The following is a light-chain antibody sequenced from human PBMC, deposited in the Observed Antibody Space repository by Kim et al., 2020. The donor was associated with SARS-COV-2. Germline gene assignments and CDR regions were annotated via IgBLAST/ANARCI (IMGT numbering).Light chain of an antibody. CDR3: QAWDSSTGV. J-gene: IGLJ3*02. CDR1: TLGDKY. CDR2: EDS. Sequence: SVSPGQTASITCSGDTLGDKYVCWYQQKPGQSPVRVIYEDSRRPSGIPERFLGSNSGNTATLTISGTQAMDEADYYCQAWDSSTGVFGGGTQLTVL. V-gene: IGLV3-1*01.